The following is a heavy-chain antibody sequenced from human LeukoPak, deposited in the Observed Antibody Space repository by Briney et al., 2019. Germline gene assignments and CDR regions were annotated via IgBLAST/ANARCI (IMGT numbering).Heavy chain of an antibody. D-gene: IGHD3-22*01. CDR1: GFTFSSYG. CDR3: ARGLDSSGYYRSFGY. Sequence: GGSLRLSCAASGFTFSSYGMHWVRQAPGKGLEWVAVISYDGSNKYYADSVKGRFTISRDNSKNTLYLQMNSLRAEDTAVYYCARGLDSSGYYRSFGYWGQGTLVTVSS. J-gene: IGHJ4*02. V-gene: IGHV3-30*03. CDR2: ISYDGSNK.